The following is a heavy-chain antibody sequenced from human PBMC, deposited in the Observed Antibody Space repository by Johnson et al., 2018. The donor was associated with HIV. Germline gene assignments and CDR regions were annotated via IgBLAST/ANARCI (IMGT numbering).Heavy chain of an antibody. CDR3: AKDLYYYDSSGSVGAFDI. CDR1: GFKFSDFA. CDR2: ISYDGSNK. Sequence: QVQLVESGGGVVQPGRSLRLSCAASGFKFSDFAMHWVRQIPGKGLEWVAVISYDGSNKYYAESLKGRFTISRDNSKNTLYLEMNSPRSEDTAVYYCAKDLYYYDSSGSVGAFDIWGQGTMVTVSS. D-gene: IGHD3-22*01. V-gene: IGHV3-30-3*01. J-gene: IGHJ3*02.